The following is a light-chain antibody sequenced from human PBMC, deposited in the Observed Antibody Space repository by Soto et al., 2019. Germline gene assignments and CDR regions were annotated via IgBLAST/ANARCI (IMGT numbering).Light chain of an antibody. V-gene: IGKV3-11*01. CDR3: QQRSNWPR. J-gene: IGKJ4*01. CDR1: QSVSSY. Sequence: EIVLTQSPGTLSLSPGERATLSCRASQSVSSYLAWYQQKPGQAPRLLIYDASNRATGIPARFSGSGSGTDFTLTISSLEPEDFAVYYCQQRSNWPRFGGGTKVEIK. CDR2: DAS.